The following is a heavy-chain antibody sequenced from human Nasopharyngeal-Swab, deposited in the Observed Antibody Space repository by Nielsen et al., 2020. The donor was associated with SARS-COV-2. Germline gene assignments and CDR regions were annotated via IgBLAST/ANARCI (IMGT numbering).Heavy chain of an antibody. CDR3: AKRLYGDL. D-gene: IGHD2-8*01. J-gene: IGHJ2*01. V-gene: IGHV3-23*01. CDR1: GFTFGHYA. Sequence: ETLSLTCAASGFTFGHYAVIWVRQAPGKGLEWVSSMTVGAGGTSYADSVKGRFTISVDSSKNILYLQMNSLRAEDTAIYYCAKRLYGDLWGRGILVTVSS. CDR2: MTVGAGGT.